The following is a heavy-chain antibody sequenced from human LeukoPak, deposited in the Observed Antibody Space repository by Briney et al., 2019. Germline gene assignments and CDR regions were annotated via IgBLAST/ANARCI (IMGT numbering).Heavy chain of an antibody. D-gene: IGHD6-13*01. CDR3: ARDQKIAAPGPFDY. Sequence: SETLSLTCTVSGGSISSSSYYWGWIRQPPGKGLEWIGSVYYSGITYYNPSLKSRVTISVDTSKNQFSLKLSSVTAADTAVYYCARDQKIAAPGPFDYWGQGTLVTISS. CDR1: GGSISSSSYY. J-gene: IGHJ4*02. V-gene: IGHV4-39*07. CDR2: VYYSGIT.